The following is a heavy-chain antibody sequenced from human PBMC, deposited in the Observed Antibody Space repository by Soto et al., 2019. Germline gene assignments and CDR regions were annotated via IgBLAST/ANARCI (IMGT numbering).Heavy chain of an antibody. J-gene: IGHJ6*02. Sequence: ASVEVSCKASGGAFSSYAISWVRPAPGQGLEWKGGLIPTFATENSAQEFQGRVTITADESTSKAYMELSSLRSEDTAVYDCARDNSSSSGYYYYGLDVWAQGTTVPVSS. V-gene: IGHV1-69*01. D-gene: IGHD6-6*01. CDR2: LIPTFATE. CDR1: GGAFSSYA. CDR3: ARDNSSSSGYYYYGLDV.